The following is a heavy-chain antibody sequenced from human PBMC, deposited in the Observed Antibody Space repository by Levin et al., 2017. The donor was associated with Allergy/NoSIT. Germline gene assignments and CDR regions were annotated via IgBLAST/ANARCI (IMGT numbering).Heavy chain of an antibody. Sequence: PGGSLRLSCAASGFTFSTYDMSWVRQAPGKGLEWATGISGSGDITYYADSVKGRFTISRDNSKNTLFLQMNNLRADDTAVYYCAKGGRYCTGGSCYWVYFQHWGQGTLVTVSS. CDR2: ISGSGDIT. V-gene: IGHV3-23*01. CDR1: GFTFSTYD. D-gene: IGHD2-15*01. CDR3: AKGGRYCTGGSCYWVYFQH. J-gene: IGHJ1*01.